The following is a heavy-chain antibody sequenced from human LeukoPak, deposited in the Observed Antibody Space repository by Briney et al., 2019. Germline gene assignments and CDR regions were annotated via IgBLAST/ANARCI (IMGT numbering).Heavy chain of an antibody. CDR3: AREGIVVVPAAIEAFDI. V-gene: IGHV3-30*04. J-gene: IGHJ3*02. CDR2: ISYDGSNK. Sequence: GRSLRLSCAASGFTFSSYAMHWVRQAPGKGLEWVAVISYDGSNKYYADSVKGRFTISRDNAKNSLYLQMNSLRAEDTAVYYCAREGIVVVPAAIEAFDIWGQGTMVTVSS. D-gene: IGHD2-2*01. CDR1: GFTFSSYA.